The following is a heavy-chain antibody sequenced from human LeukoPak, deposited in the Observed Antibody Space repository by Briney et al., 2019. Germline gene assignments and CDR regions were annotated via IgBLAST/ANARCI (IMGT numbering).Heavy chain of an antibody. CDR1: GFTFSSYG. Sequence: PGGSLRLSCAASGFTFSSYGMHWVRQAPGKGLEWVAFIRYDGSNKYYADSVKGRFTISRDNSKNTLYLQMNSLRAEGTAVYYCAKDAITMVRGVMLDYWGQGTLVTVSS. CDR2: IRYDGSNK. J-gene: IGHJ4*02. D-gene: IGHD3-10*01. CDR3: AKDAITMVRGVMLDY. V-gene: IGHV3-30*02.